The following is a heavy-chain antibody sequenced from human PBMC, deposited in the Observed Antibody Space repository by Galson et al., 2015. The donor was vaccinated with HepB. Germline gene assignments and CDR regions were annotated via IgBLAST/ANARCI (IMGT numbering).Heavy chain of an antibody. Sequence: SLRLSCAASGFTFSSYSMNWVRQAPGKGLEWVSSISSSSSYIYYADSVKGRFTISRDNAKNSLYLQMNSLRAEDTAVYYCARGMANRQQLVLPPGWVRAFDIWGQGTMVTVSS. CDR1: GFTFSSYS. CDR3: ARGMANRQQLVLPPGWVRAFDI. D-gene: IGHD6-13*01. J-gene: IGHJ3*02. CDR2: ISSSSSYI. V-gene: IGHV3-21*01.